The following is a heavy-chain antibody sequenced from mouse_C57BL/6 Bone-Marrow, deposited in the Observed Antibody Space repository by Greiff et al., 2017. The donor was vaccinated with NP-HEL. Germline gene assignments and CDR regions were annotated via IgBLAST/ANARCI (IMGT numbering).Heavy chain of an antibody. CDR2: INPSTGGT. J-gene: IGHJ2*01. D-gene: IGHD2-1*01. V-gene: IGHV1-42*01. Sequence: VQLQQSGPELVKPGASVKISCKASGYSFTGYYMNWVKQSPEKSLEWIGEINPSTGGTTYNQKFKAKATLTVDKSSSTAYMQLKSLTSEDSAVYYCARDGKVFDYWGQGTTLTVSS. CDR3: ARDGKVFDY. CDR1: GYSFTGYY.